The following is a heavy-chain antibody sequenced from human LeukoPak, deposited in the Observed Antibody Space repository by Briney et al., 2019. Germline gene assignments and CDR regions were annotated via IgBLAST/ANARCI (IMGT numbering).Heavy chain of an antibody. CDR2: ISAYNGNT. CDR3: ARDQSVRLLQTSSTYFKHVFAI. V-gene: IGHV1-18*01. CDR1: GYTFTNYG. D-gene: IGHD6-13*01. Sequence: ASVEVSCKTSGYTFTNYGISWVRQAPGLGLEWMGWISAYNGNTNYAQKVQGRVTMTTDTSTSAAYMELRSLRFDDTAVYYCARDQSVRLLQTSSTYFKHVFAIWGQGSMVTVSP. J-gene: IGHJ3*02.